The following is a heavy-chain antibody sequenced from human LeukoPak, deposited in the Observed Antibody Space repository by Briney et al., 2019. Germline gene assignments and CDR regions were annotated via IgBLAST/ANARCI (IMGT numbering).Heavy chain of an antibody. D-gene: IGHD2-2*01. CDR3: ATTAGELYCSSTSCRPFDY. V-gene: IGHV1-24*01. CDR1: GYTLTELS. J-gene: IGHJ4*02. CDR2: FDPEDGET. Sequence: ASVKVSCKVSGYTLTELSMHWVRQAPGKGLEWMGGFDPEDGETIYAQKFQGRVTMTEDTSTDTAYMELSSLRSEDTAVYYCATTAGELYCSSTSCRPFDYWGQGTLVTVSS.